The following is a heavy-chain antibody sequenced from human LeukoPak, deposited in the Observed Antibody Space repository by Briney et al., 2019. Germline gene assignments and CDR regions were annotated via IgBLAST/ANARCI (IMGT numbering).Heavy chain of an antibody. D-gene: IGHD3-3*01. J-gene: IGHJ4*02. CDR2: IIPIFGTA. CDR3: ARAPLEWLHYFDY. V-gene: IGHV1-69*05. Sequence: SVKVSCKASGGTFSSYAISWVRQAPGQGLEWMGGIIPIFGTANYAQKFQGRVTITTDESTSTAYVELSSLRSEDTAVYYCARAPLEWLHYFDYWGQGTLVTVSS. CDR1: GGTFSSYA.